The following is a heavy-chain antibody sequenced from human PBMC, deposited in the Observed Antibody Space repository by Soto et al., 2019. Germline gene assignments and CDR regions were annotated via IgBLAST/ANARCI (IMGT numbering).Heavy chain of an antibody. D-gene: IGHD2-21*02. CDR1: GFTFSMYS. CDR2: IPQDGVDG. Sequence: GGSLRLSCEVSGFTFSMYSMSWVRQSPGKGLEWVAKIPQDGVDGHYADSVKGRFIISRDNGKNSFHLQLNNLRAEDTAVYYCARDHLILPAHDFFYGSDVWGRGATVTVSS. V-gene: IGHV3-7*03. CDR3: ARDHLILPAHDFFYGSDV. J-gene: IGHJ6*02.